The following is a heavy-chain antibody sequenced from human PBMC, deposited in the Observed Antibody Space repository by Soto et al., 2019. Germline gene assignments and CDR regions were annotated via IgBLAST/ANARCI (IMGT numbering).Heavy chain of an antibody. Sequence: PGGSLRLSCAVSGFTFSSSGMHWVRQAPGKGLEWLAHIWYDGSNKYYADSVEGRFTISRDNSRNMLYLQMDTLRAGDTAVYYCAKDNPSLAIWGQGTLVSVSS. J-gene: IGHJ4*02. CDR2: IWYDGSNK. V-gene: IGHV3-33*06. CDR3: AKDNPSLAI. CDR1: GFTFSSSG.